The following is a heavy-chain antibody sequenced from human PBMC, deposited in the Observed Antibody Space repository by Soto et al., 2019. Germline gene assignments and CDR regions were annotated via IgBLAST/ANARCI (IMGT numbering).Heavy chain of an antibody. CDR3: VKDSPPTTIFGVVLNYYYGMDV. CDR2: ISSNGGST. V-gene: IGHV3-64D*06. D-gene: IGHD3-3*01. Sequence: GGSLRLSCSASGFTLSSYAMHWVRQAPGKGLEYVSAISSNGGSTYYADSVKGRFTISRDNSKNTLYLQMSSLRAEDTAVYYCVKDSPPTTIFGVVLNYYYGMDVWGQGTTVTVSS. J-gene: IGHJ6*02. CDR1: GFTLSSYA.